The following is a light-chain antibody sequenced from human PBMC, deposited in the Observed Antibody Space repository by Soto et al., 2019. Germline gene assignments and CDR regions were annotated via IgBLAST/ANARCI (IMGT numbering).Light chain of an antibody. CDR3: QQYDSYPLT. J-gene: IGKJ4*01. CDR1: QSISSW. V-gene: IGKV1-5*03. Sequence: DIQMTQSPSTLSASVGDRVTITCRASQSISSWLAWYQHKPGKAPNLLIYKASSLESGVPSRFSGSGSGTKFTLTVSSLQPDDLATYYCQQYDSYPLTFGGGTKVDIK. CDR2: KAS.